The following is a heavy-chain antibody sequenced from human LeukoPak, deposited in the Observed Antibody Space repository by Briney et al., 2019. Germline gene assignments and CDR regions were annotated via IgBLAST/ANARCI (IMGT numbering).Heavy chain of an antibody. CDR3: AKGRASVPYGCDC. V-gene: IGHV3-23*01. CDR2: ISGSGGST. CDR1: GFTFSSYA. D-gene: IGHD2-8*01. J-gene: IGHJ4*02. Sequence: GGSLRLSCAASGFTFSSYAMSWVRQAPGKGLEWVSAISGSGGSTYYADSVKGRFTISRDNSKNTLYLEMNSLRAEDTAVYYCAKGRASVPYGCDCWGQGTLVTVSS.